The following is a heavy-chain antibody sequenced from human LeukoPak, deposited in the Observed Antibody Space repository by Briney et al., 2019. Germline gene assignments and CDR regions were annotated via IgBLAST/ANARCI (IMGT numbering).Heavy chain of an antibody. CDR3: ARQIASAGTAGFDF. CDR1: GGSISSYY. D-gene: IGHD6-13*01. CDR2: IYSTGRM. J-gene: IGHJ4*02. Sequence: SEALSLTCTGSGGSISSYYRSWIRQPAGEGLEWMGRIYSTGRMNYNPSLKSRITMSVDTSKNQFSLRLRSVTAADTAVYYCARQIASAGTAGFDFWGQGPLVTVSS. V-gene: IGHV4-4*07.